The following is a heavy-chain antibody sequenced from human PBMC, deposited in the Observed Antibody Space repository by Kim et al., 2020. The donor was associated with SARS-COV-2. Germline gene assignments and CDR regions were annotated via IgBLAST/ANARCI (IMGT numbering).Heavy chain of an antibody. V-gene: IGHV3-30*18. Sequence: GGSLRLSCAASGFTFSSYGMHWVRQAPGKGLEWVAVISYDGSNKYYADSVKGRFTISRDNSKNTLYLQMNSLRAEDTAVYYCAKDIGYCSGGSCSSFDY. D-gene: IGHD2-15*01. J-gene: IGHJ4*01. CDR1: GFTFSSYG. CDR2: ISYDGSNK. CDR3: AKDIGYCSGGSCSSFDY.